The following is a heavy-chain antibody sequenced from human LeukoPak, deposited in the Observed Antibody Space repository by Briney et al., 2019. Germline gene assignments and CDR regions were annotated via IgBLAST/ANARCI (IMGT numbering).Heavy chain of an antibody. V-gene: IGHV3-74*01. CDR3: VRGSGWGGDIAPYMDV. CDR2: IDSDGRGM. D-gene: IGHD2-21*02. J-gene: IGHJ6*03. CDR1: RFSISTYW. Sequence: GGSLRLSCAASRFSISTYWMHWVRQAPGSGLAWVSRIDSDGRGMSYADSVKGRFTISRDNAKNTLFLHMNSLRAEDTAVYYCVRGSGWGGDIAPYMDVWGKGTTVTVSS.